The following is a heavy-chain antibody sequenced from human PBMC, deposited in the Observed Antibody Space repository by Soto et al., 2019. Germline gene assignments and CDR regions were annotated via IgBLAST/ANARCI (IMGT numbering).Heavy chain of an antibody. CDR1: GFTFSSCA. CDR3: AKLYSSGWPNYFDY. CDR2: ISGGGGTT. J-gene: IGHJ4*02. V-gene: IGHV3-23*01. D-gene: IGHD6-19*01. Sequence: GGSLRLSCAASGFTFSSCAMSWVRQAPGKGLEWVSVISGGGGTTYYADSEKGRFTISRDNSNNTLYLQMNSLRADDTAVYYCAKLYSSGWPNYFDYWGQGTLVTVSS.